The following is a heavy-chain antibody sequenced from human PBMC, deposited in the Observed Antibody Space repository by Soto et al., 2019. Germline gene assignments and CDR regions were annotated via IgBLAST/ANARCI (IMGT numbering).Heavy chain of an antibody. J-gene: IGHJ6*02. CDR1: GFTFSNYD. CDR2: ISGSGGRT. V-gene: IGHV3-23*01. CDR3: AKDLRNFGFYGVDV. Sequence: PGGSLRLSCAAAGFTFSNYDMSWVRQAPGKGLEWVSGISGSGGRTYNADPVKGRFTISRDNSKNTLNLQMNSLRAEDTAVYYCAKDLRNFGFYGVDVWGQGTTFTVSS. D-gene: IGHD3-16*01.